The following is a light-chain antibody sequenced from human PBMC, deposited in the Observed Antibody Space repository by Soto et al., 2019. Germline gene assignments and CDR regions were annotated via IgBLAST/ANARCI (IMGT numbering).Light chain of an antibody. Sequence: AVRMTQSPSSLSASPGDRVTITCRASQGISSYLAWYQQKPGTAPKLLIYHASTLESGVPSRFSGSGSGTEFTLTISSLQPDDFATYYCQQYNSYSFGQGTKVDNK. V-gene: IGKV1-8*01. CDR1: QGISSY. J-gene: IGKJ1*01. CDR3: QQYNSYS. CDR2: HAS.